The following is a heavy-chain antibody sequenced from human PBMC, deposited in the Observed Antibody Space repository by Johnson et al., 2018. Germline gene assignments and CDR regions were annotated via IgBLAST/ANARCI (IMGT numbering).Heavy chain of an antibody. V-gene: IGHV3-NL1*01. CDR2: FYSGGST. CDR3: ALAARPWYYYYGMDV. Sequence: QVQLVESGGGVVQPGRSLRLSCAASGFTFSSYGMHWVRQAPGKGLEWVSVFYSGGSTDYADSVKGRFTISRDNSKNTLHLQMNSLGAEDTAVYYCALAARPWYYYYGMDVWGQGTTVTVSS. J-gene: IGHJ6*02. CDR1: GFTFSSYG. D-gene: IGHD6-6*01.